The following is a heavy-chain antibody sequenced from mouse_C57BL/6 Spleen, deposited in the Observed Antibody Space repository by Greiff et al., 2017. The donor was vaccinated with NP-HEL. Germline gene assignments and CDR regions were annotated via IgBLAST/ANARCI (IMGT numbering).Heavy chain of an antibody. J-gene: IGHJ4*01. CDR2: IHPNSGST. Sequence: VQLQQPGAELVKPGASVKLSCKASGYTFTSYWMHWVKQRPGQGLEWIGMIHPNSGSTNYNEKFKSKATLTVDKSSSTAYMQLSSLTSEDSAVYYCARGDGPYGGAMDYWGQGTSVTVSS. CDR3: ARGDGPYGGAMDY. D-gene: IGHD1-1*01. V-gene: IGHV1-64*01. CDR1: GYTFTSYW.